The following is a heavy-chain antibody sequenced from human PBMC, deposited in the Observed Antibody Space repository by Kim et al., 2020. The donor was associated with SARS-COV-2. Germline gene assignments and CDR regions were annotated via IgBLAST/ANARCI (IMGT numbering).Heavy chain of an antibody. CDR1: GGTFSSYA. D-gene: IGHD3-3*01. CDR2: IIPILGIA. J-gene: IGHJ6*03. CDR3: AREVLRFFGVDYYYYMDV. Sequence: SVKVSCKASGGTFSSYAISWVRQAPGQGLEWMGRIIPILGIANYAQKFQGRVTITADKSTSTAYMELSSLRSEDTAVYYCAREVLRFFGVDYYYYMDVWGKGTTVTVSS. V-gene: IGHV1-69*04.